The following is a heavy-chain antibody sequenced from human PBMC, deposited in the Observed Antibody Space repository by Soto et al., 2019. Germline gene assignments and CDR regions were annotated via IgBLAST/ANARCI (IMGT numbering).Heavy chain of an antibody. CDR3: AANRPDWNDFQDWFDP. Sequence: GASVKVSCKASGFTFTSSAVRWVRQARGQRLEWIGWIVVGSGNTNYAQKFQERVTITRDMSTSTAYMELSSLRSEDTAVYYCAANRPDWNDFQDWFDPWGQGTLVTVSS. CDR1: GFTFTSSA. CDR2: IVVGSGNT. J-gene: IGHJ5*02. D-gene: IGHD1-1*01. V-gene: IGHV1-58*01.